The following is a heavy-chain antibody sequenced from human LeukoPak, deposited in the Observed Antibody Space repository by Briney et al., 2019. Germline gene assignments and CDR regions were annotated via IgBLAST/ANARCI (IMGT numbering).Heavy chain of an antibody. CDR3: ANSPGDYYDSSGYFDY. V-gene: IGHV4-39*07. Sequence: PSETLSLTCTVSGGSISSSSYYWGWIRQPPGKGLEWSGRIYYSGSTYYNPSLKSRVTISVDTSKNQFSLKLSSVTAADTAVYYCANSPGDYYDSSGYFDYWGQGTLVTVSS. J-gene: IGHJ4*02. D-gene: IGHD3-22*01. CDR1: GGSISSSSYY. CDR2: IYYSGST.